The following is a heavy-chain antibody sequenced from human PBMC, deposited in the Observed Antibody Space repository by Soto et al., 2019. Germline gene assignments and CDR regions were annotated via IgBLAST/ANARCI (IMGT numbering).Heavy chain of an antibody. CDR1: GFNFSSYG. CDR3: AKPDSSSWPLLDY. D-gene: IGHD6-13*01. Sequence: QVQLVESGGGVVQPGRSLRLSCAASGFNFSSYGMHWVRQAPGKGLEWVAVISYDGSNRYYADSVKGRFTISRDNSKNTLYLQMNSLRAEDTAVYYCAKPDSSSWPLLDYWGQGTLVTVSS. CDR2: ISYDGSNR. V-gene: IGHV3-30*18. J-gene: IGHJ4*02.